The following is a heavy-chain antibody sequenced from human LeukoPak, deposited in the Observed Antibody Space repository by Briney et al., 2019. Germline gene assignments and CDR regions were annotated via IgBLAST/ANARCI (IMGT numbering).Heavy chain of an antibody. J-gene: IGHJ2*01. CDR2: INWNGGST. CDR3: ARAGKLAAAASLGYFDL. D-gene: IGHD6-13*01. V-gene: IGHV3-20*04. CDR1: GFTFDDYG. Sequence: PGGSLRLSCAASGFTFDDYGMSWVRQAPGKGLEWVSGINWNGGSTGYADSVKGRFTISRDNAKNSLYLQMNSLRAEDTAVYYCARAGKLAAAASLGYFDLWGRGTLVTVSS.